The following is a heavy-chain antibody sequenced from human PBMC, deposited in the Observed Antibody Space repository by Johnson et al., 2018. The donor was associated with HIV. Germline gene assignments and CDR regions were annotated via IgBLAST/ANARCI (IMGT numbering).Heavy chain of an antibody. CDR2: IWDDGSNK. V-gene: IGHV3-33*06. CDR1: GFTFSSYG. CDR3: AKEHWVGATGDAFDI. Sequence: QVQLVESGGGVVQPGRSLRLSCAASGFTFSSYGMHWVRQAPGKGLEWVAVIWDDGSNKYYADSVKGRFTISRDNSKNTLYLQMNSLRAEDTAVYYCAKEHWVGATGDAFDIWGQGTMVTVSS. D-gene: IGHD1-26*01. J-gene: IGHJ3*02.